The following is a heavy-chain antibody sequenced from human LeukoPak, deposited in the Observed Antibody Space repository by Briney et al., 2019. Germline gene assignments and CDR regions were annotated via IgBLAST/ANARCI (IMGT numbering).Heavy chain of an antibody. Sequence: GGSLRLSCAASGFTFSSYGMHWVRQAPGKGLEWVACIRYDGSNKYYADSVKGRFTISRDNSKNTPYLQMNSLRAEDTAVYYCAPRRYSGSVNYYYYYMDVWDKGTTVTVSS. CDR3: APRRYSGSVNYYYYYMDV. CDR1: GFTFSSYG. CDR2: IRYDGSNK. J-gene: IGHJ6*03. D-gene: IGHD6-13*01. V-gene: IGHV3-30*02.